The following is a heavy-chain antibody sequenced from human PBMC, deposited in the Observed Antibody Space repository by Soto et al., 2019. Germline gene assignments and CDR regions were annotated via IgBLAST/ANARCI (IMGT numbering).Heavy chain of an antibody. J-gene: IGHJ5*02. CDR2: IYHSGST. V-gene: IGHV4-4*02. CDR1: GTSISSTFW. Sequence: QVQLRESGPGMVRPSGTLSLTCAVSGTSISSTFWWPWVRQSPGKGLEWIGEIYHSGSTKYNPSLKSRVTISVDKSNNQFSLELRAVTAADTAVYSCATLPPRIVVVRSEIPAWGQGTLVIVSA. CDR3: ATLPPRIVVVRSEIPA. D-gene: IGHD2-15*01.